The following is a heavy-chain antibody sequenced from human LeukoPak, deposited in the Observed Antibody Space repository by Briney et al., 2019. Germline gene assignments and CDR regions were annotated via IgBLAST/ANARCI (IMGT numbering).Heavy chain of an antibody. CDR2: IKQDGSKK. Sequence: GSLRLSCVASGFPFSSYWMAWVRQAPGKGLEWVANIKQDGSKKSYVDSVKGRFTISRDNAKNSLYLQMNSLRAEDTAVYYCATDKSYGDANDFWGQGTLVTVSS. V-gene: IGHV3-7*01. D-gene: IGHD4-17*01. J-gene: IGHJ4*02. CDR1: GFPFSSYW. CDR3: ATDKSYGDANDF.